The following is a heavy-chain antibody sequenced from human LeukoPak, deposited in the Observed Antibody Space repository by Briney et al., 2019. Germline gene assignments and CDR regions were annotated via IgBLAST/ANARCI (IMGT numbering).Heavy chain of an antibody. Sequence: PSETLSLTCTVSGGSFSSGSYYWSWIRQPPGKGLEWIGEINHSGSTNYNPSLKSRVTISVDTSKNQFSLKLSSVTAADTAVYYCARGLRVVVSWIRYYYYGMDVWGQGTTVTVSS. CDR3: ARGLRVVVSWIRYYYYGMDV. J-gene: IGHJ6*02. D-gene: IGHD3-22*01. CDR1: GGSFSSGSYY. V-gene: IGHV4-39*07. CDR2: INHSGST.